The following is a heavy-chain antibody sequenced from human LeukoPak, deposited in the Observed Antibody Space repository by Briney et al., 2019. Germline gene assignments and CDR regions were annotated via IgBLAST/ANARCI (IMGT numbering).Heavy chain of an antibody. CDR1: GGSISSYY. D-gene: IGHD6-13*01. V-gene: IGHV4-59*08. CDR3: ARLPAAIAAAGTVVHYGTDV. CDR2: IYYSGST. Sequence: SETLSLTCTVSGGSISSYYWSWIRQPPGKGLEWIGYIYYSGSTNYNPSLKSRVTISVDTSKNQFSLKLSSVTAADTAVYYCARLPAAIAAAGTVVHYGTDVWGQGTTVTVS. J-gene: IGHJ6*02.